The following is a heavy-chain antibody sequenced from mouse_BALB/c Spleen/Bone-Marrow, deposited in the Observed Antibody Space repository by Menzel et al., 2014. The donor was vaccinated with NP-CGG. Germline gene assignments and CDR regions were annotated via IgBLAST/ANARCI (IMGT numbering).Heavy chain of an antibody. CDR2: IWGDGST. CDR3: AREQEYRNFYYAMDY. D-gene: IGHD2-10*02. Sequence: VKLVESGPGLVAPSQSLSITCTVSGFSLSGFAVNWVRQPPGRGLEWLGMIWGDGSTDYNSTLKSRLNISKDNSKSQVFLKMSSLQTDDTAKYYGAREQEYRNFYYAMDYWGQGTPVTVSS. V-gene: IGHV2-6-7*01. CDR1: GFSLSGFA. J-gene: IGHJ4*01.